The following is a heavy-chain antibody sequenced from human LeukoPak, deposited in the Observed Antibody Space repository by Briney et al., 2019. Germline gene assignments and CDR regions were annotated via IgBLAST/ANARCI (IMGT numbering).Heavy chain of an antibody. V-gene: IGHV6-1*01. J-gene: IGHJ4*02. CDR1: GDSVSSTSAA. CDR3: ARSSGWFDY. D-gene: IGHD6-19*01. Sequence: QTLSLTCAISGDSVSSTSAAWNWIRQSPARGLEWLGRTFYRSKWKYDYAPSVKSRISVKPETSKNQFSLQLNSVTPEDTAVYYCARSSGWFDYWGQGILVTVSS. CDR2: TFYRSKWKY.